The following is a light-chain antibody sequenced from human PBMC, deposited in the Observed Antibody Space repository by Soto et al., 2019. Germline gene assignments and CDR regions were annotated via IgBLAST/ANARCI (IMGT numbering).Light chain of an antibody. V-gene: IGKV3-15*01. J-gene: IGKJ4*01. CDR2: GAS. CDR1: QSVSSN. Sequence: EIVMTQSPATLSVSPGERATLSCRASQSVSSNLAWYQHKPGQAPRLLIYGASTRANGIPARFSGSGSGTDFTLTISSLQSVDFAVYYCQQYNNWPLTFGGGTKVEIK. CDR3: QQYNNWPLT.